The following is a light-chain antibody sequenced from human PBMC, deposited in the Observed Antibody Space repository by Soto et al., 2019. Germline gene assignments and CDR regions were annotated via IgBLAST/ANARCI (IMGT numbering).Light chain of an antibody. V-gene: IGLV2-23*01. CDR2: EGS. CDR3: CSYAGSSSYV. J-gene: IGLJ1*01. Sequence: QSALTQPASVSGSPGQSITISCTGKSSDVGSYNLVSWYQQHPGKAPKLMIYEGSKRPSGVSNRFSGSKSGNTASLTISWLQAEDEADYYCCSYAGSSSYVFGTGTKVTV. CDR1: SSDVGSYNL.